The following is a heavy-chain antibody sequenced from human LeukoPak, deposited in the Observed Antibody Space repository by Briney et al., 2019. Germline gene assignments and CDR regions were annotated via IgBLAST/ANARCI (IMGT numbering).Heavy chain of an antibody. J-gene: IGHJ3*02. CDR2: ISSSSSTI. Sequence: PGGSLRLSCAASGFIFSSYSMSWVRQAPGKGLEWVSYISSSSSTIHYADSVKGRFTISRDNSKNTLYLQMNSLRAEDTAVYYCAKTLDGAATHDAFDSWGQGTMVTVSS. CDR1: GFIFSSYS. V-gene: IGHV3-48*01. CDR3: AKTLDGAATHDAFDS. D-gene: IGHD2-15*01.